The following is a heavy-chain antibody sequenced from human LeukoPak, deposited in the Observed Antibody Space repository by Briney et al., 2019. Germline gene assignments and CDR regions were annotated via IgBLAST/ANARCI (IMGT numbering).Heavy chain of an antibody. CDR1: GGSISSYY. CDR2: IYYSGTT. D-gene: IGHD1-26*01. J-gene: IGHJ4*02. Sequence: SETLSLTCTVSGGSISSYYWSWIRQPPGKGLEWIGYIYYSGTTNYNPSLRSRVTISVDTSKNQFSLKLSSVTAADTAVYFCARQVGATFDYRGQGALVTVSS. CDR3: ARQVGATFDY. V-gene: IGHV4-59*08.